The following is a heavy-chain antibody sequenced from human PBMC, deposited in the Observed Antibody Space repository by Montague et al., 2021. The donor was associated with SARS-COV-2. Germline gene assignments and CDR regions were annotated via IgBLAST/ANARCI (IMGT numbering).Heavy chain of an antibody. CDR1: GFTFSTYW. Sequence: SLRLSCAASGFTFSTYWMFWVRQAPGKGLVWSSHINSDGSSTSYADSVEGRFTISRDNAKNTLYLQMNSLRVEDTAVHYCVRAPGSYSAFDLWGQGTMVTVSS. J-gene: IGHJ3*01. V-gene: IGHV3-74*01. CDR2: INSDGSST. D-gene: IGHD1-26*01. CDR3: VRAPGSYSAFDL.